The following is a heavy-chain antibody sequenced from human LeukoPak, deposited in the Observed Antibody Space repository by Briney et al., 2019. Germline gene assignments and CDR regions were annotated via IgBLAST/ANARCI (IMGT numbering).Heavy chain of an antibody. CDR1: GYSISSGYY. V-gene: IGHV4-38-2*02. CDR2: IYHSGST. D-gene: IGHD2-2*01. Sequence: SETLSLTCTVSGYSISSGYYWGWIRRPPGKGLEWIGSIYHSGSTYYNPSLKSRVTISVDTSKNQFSLKLSSVTAADTAVYYCARRPNCSSTSCYYRSWNWFDPWGQGTLVTVSS. CDR3: ARRPNCSSTSCYYRSWNWFDP. J-gene: IGHJ5*02.